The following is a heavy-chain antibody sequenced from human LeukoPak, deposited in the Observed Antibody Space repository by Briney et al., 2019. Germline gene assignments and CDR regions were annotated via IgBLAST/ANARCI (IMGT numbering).Heavy chain of an antibody. CDR3: AKALPPPDDIVVVVAATFDY. CDR1: GFTFSNYA. CDR2: ISGSGGST. Sequence: GGSLRLSCAASGFTFSNYAMSWVRQAPGKGLEWVSGISGSGGSTSYADSVKGRFTISRDNSKNTLYLQMNSLRAEDTAVYYCAKALPPPDDIVVVVAATFDYWGQGTLVTVSS. D-gene: IGHD2-15*01. J-gene: IGHJ4*02. V-gene: IGHV3-23*01.